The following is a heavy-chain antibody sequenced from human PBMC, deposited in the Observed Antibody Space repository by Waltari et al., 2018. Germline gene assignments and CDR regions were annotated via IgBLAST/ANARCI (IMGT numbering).Heavy chain of an antibody. J-gene: IGHJ4*02. Sequence: QVHLVQSGAEVKKPGASVKVSCKASGYTFTSYTIRWVRQAPGQGLEWMGWITAYNGNTNYALKFQGRVTMTTDTSTSTAYMQLRSLISDDTAVYYCAREGYYGDYFDYWGQGTLVTVSS. CDR3: AREGYYGDYFDY. CDR2: ITAYNGNT. V-gene: IGHV1-18*04. D-gene: IGHD4-17*01. CDR1: GYTFTSYT.